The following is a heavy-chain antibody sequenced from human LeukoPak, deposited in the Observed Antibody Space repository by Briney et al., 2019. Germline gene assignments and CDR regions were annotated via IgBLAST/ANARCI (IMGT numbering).Heavy chain of an antibody. J-gene: IGHJ4*02. CDR1: GGSISSYY. V-gene: IGHV4-59*01. CDR3: ARTDVHFWDGSSWYGD. CDR2: IYYSGST. Sequence: PSETLSLTCTVSGGSISSYYWSWIRQPPGKGLEWIGYIYYSGSTNYNPSLKSRVTISVDTSKNQFSLKLSSVAAADTAVYYCARTDVHFWDGSSWYGDSGQGTLVTASS. D-gene: IGHD6-13*01.